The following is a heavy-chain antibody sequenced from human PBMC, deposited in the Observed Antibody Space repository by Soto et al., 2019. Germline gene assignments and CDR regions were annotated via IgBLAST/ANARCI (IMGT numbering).Heavy chain of an antibody. CDR1: GFTFSSYG. Sequence: GGSLRLSCAASGFTFSSYGMHWVRQAPGKGLEWISYISADGRNIYYADSVKGRFTISRDNAKNSLYLQMDSLRAEDTAVYYCARDLGWAFDCWGQGTLVTVSS. J-gene: IGHJ4*02. CDR2: ISADGRNI. CDR3: ARDLGWAFDC. D-gene: IGHD6-19*01. V-gene: IGHV3-48*01.